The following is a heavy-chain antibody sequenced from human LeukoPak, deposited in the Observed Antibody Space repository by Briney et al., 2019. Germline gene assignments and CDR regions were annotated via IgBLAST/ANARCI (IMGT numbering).Heavy chain of an antibody. CDR3: ARGGRATFNY. J-gene: IGHJ4*02. V-gene: IGHV4-59*01. Sequence: ASETLSLTCAVYGGSFSGYYWSWIRQPPGKGLEWIGYIYYSGSTNYNPSLKSRVTISVDTSKNQFSLKLSSVTAADTAVYYCARGGRATFNYWGQGTLVTVSS. D-gene: IGHD1-26*01. CDR2: IYYSGST. CDR1: GGSFSGYY.